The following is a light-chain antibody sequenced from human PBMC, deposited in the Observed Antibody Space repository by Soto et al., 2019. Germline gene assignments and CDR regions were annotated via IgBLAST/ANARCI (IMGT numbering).Light chain of an antibody. V-gene: IGKV3-15*01. J-gene: IGKJ1*01. CDR2: AAS. Sequence: EIVMTQSPATLSVSPGERATLSCGASQSVTSNLAWYQQKPGQAPRLLIFAASTRATGIPARFSGSGSGTEFTLTISSLQSEDFAVYYCRQYNNWPQTFGQGTKVDIK. CDR3: RQYNNWPQT. CDR1: QSVTSN.